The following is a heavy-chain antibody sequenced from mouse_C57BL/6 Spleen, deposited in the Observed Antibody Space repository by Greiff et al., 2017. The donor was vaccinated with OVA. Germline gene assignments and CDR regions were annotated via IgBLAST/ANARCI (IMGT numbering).Heavy chain of an antibody. J-gene: IGHJ4*01. CDR1: GYTFTSYG. CDR3: APYGKNAMDY. V-gene: IGHV1-81*01. Sequence: QVQLKESGAELARPGASVKLSCKASGYTFTSYGISWVKQRTGQGLEWIGEIYPRSGNTYYNEKFKGKATLTADKSSSTAYMELRSLTSEDSAVYFCAPYGKNAMDYWGQGTSVTVSS. CDR2: IYPRSGNT. D-gene: IGHD2-10*02.